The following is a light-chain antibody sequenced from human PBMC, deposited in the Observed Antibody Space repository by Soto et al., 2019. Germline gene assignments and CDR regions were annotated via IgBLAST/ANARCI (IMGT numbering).Light chain of an antibody. Sequence: EIVMTQSPATLSVSPGERGTLYCRASQSVSSNLAWYQQKRGQAPKLLIYGASTRATGIPARFSGSGSGTEFTLTISSLQSEDVAVYYCQQYSNWPLTFGGGTKVEI. J-gene: IGKJ4*02. CDR3: QQYSNWPLT. CDR2: GAS. V-gene: IGKV3-15*01. CDR1: QSVSSN.